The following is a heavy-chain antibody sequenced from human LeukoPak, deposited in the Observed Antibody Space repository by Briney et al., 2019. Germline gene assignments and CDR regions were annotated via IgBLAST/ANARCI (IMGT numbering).Heavy chain of an antibody. Sequence: SETLSLTCAVYGGSFSGYYWSWIRQPPGKGLEWIGEINHSGSTKYNPSLKSRVTISVDTSKNQFSLKLSSVTAADTAVYYCARGENHYDSPEAWFDPWGQGTLVTVSS. D-gene: IGHD3-22*01. J-gene: IGHJ5*02. V-gene: IGHV4-34*01. CDR1: GGSFSGYY. CDR2: INHSGST. CDR3: ARGENHYDSPEAWFDP.